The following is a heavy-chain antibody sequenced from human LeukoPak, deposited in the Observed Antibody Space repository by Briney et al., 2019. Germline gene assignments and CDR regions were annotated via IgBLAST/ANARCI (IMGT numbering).Heavy chain of an antibody. V-gene: IGHV3-21*01. CDR2: ISSSSSYI. CDR3: AREMVATVADDY. CDR1: GFTFSSYA. D-gene: IGHD5-12*01. Sequence: GGSLRLSCAASGFTFSSYAMHWVRQAPGKGLEWVSSISSSSSYIYYADSVKGRFTISRDNAKNSLYLQMNSLRAEDTAVYYCAREMVATVADDYWGQGTLLTVSS. J-gene: IGHJ4*02.